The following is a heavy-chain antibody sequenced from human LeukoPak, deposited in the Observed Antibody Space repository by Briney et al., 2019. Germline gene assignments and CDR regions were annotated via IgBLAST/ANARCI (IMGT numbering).Heavy chain of an antibody. D-gene: IGHD4-23*01. V-gene: IGHV1-2*02. J-gene: IGHJ4*02. CDR3: ARGPRFMRYTVVTPNRVGGPDY. CDR2: INPNSGGT. Sequence: GASVKVSCKASGYTFTGYYMHWVRQAPGQGLEWMGWINPNSGGTNYAQKFQGRVTMTRDTSISTAYMELSRLRSDDTAVYYCARGPRFMRYTVVTPNRVGGPDYWGQGTLVTVSS. CDR1: GYTFTGYY.